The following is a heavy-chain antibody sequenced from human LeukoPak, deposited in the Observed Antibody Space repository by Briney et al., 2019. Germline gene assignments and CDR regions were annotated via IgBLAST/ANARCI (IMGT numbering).Heavy chain of an antibody. CDR2: ISGSDGST. Sequence: TGGSLRLSCAASGFIFRNYAMGWVRQAPGKGLEWVSSISGSDGSTYYADSVKGRFTLSRDNSKNTVDLQVNSLRAEDTAVYYCAKKYSGSYLSDFDSWGQGTLVTVSS. D-gene: IGHD1-26*01. J-gene: IGHJ4*02. CDR1: GFIFRNYA. CDR3: AKKYSGSYLSDFDS. V-gene: IGHV3-23*01.